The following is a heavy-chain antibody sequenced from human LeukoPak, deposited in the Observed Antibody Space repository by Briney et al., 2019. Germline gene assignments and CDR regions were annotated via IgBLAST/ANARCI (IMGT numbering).Heavy chain of an antibody. J-gene: IGHJ3*02. D-gene: IGHD5-18*01. CDR2: MNPNSGNT. CDR1: GYTFTSYD. CDR3: ASKHLWSDGFDI. Sequence: ASVKVSCKASGYTFTSYDINWVRQATGQGLEWMGWMNPNSGNTGYAQKFQGRVTMTRNTSISTAYMELSSLRSEDTAVYYCASKHLWSDGFDIWGQGTMVTVSS. V-gene: IGHV1-8*01.